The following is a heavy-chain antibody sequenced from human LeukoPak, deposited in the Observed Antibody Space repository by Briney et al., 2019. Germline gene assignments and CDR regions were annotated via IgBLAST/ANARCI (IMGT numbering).Heavy chain of an antibody. J-gene: IGHJ6*02. Sequence: ASAKVSCKASGYTFTSYYMHWVRQAPGQGLEWMGIINPSGGSTSYAQKFQGRVTMTRDTSTSTVYMELSSLRSEDTAVYYCATAYGDYGFYYYYYGMDVWGQGTTVTVSS. V-gene: IGHV1-46*01. CDR3: ATAYGDYGFYYYYYGMDV. CDR1: GYTFTSYY. CDR2: INPSGGST. D-gene: IGHD4-17*01.